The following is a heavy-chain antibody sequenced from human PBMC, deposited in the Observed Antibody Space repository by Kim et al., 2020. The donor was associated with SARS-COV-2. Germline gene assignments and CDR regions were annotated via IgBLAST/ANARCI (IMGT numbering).Heavy chain of an antibody. D-gene: IGHD6-13*01. V-gene: IGHV4-34*01. CDR3: TRSPRGIAAAGKGPSWFDP. Sequence: SETLSLTCAVYGGSFSGYYWSWIRQPPGKGLEWIGGINHSGSTNYNPSLKSRVTISVDTSKNQFSLKLSSVTAADTAVYYCTRSPRGIAAAGKGPSWFDPWGQGTLVTVSS. CDR2: INHSGST. CDR1: GGSFSGYY. J-gene: IGHJ5*02.